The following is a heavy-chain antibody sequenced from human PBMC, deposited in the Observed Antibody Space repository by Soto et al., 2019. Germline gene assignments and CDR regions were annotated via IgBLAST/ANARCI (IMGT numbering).Heavy chain of an antibody. CDR1: GGSIGSYY. J-gene: IGHJ4*02. D-gene: IGHD2-21*01. V-gene: IGHV4-4*07. Sequence: TLSLTFTGCGGSIGSYYRSWIRRPAGQGLEWIGRIYTIGSTNYNPSLKSRVTRSVDTSKNQFSLKLSSVTAADTAVYSCARDPLPYSTFDYWGQGTLVTVSS. CDR3: ARDPLPYSTFDY. CDR2: IYTIGST.